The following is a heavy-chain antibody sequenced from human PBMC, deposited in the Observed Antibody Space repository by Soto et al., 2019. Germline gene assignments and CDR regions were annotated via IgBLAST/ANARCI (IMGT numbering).Heavy chain of an antibody. CDR3: ARARITIFGVVFGFFDS. J-gene: IGHJ4*02. Sequence: ASVKVSCKASGYTFTSYATHWVRQAPGQRLEWMGWINAGNGNTKYSQKFQGRVTITRDTSASTAYMELSSLRSEDTAVYYCARARITIFGVVFGFFDSWGQGTLVTFS. CDR1: GYTFTSYA. V-gene: IGHV1-3*01. CDR2: INAGNGNT. D-gene: IGHD3-3*01.